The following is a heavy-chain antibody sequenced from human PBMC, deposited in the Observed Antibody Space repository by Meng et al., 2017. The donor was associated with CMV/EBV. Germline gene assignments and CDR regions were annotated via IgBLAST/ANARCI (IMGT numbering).Heavy chain of an antibody. CDR2: ISWNSGSI. CDR1: GFTFDDYA. D-gene: IGHD3-16*01. CDR3: AKDGGPFDY. J-gene: IGHJ4*02. Sequence: GGSLRLSCAASGFTFDDYAMHWVRPAPGKGLEWVSGISWNSGSIGYADSVRGRFTISRDNAKNSLYLQMNSQRAEDTALYYCAKDGGPFDYWGQGTLVTVSS. V-gene: IGHV3-9*01.